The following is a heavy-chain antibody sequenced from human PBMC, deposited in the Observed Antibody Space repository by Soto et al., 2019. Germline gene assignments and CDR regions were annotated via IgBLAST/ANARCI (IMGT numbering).Heavy chain of an antibody. J-gene: IGHJ5*02. Sequence: SETLSLTCAVYGGSFSGYYWSWIRQPPGKGLEWIGEINHSGSTNYNPSLKSRVTISVDTSKNQFSLKLSSVTAADTAVYYCARDRYSSSSWGWFDPWGQGTLVIVSS. D-gene: IGHD6-6*01. CDR2: INHSGST. CDR3: ARDRYSSSSWGWFDP. CDR1: GGSFSGYY. V-gene: IGHV4-34*01.